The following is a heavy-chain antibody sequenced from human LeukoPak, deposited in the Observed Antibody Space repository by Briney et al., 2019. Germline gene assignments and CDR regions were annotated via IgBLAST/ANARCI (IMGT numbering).Heavy chain of an antibody. CDR2: IKSKTDGGTT. V-gene: IGHV3-15*01. D-gene: IGHD5-12*01. Sequence: GGSLRLSCAASGFTFSNAWMSWVRQAPGKGLEWVGRIKSKTDGGTTDYAAPVKGRFTISRDDSKNTLYLQMNSLKTEDTAVYYCTTMGWDIVATILWVFDYWGQGTLVTVSS. CDR3: TTMGWDIVATILWVFDY. J-gene: IGHJ4*02. CDR1: GFTFSNAW.